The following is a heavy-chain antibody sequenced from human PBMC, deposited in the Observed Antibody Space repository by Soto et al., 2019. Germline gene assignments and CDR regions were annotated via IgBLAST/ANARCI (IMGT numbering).Heavy chain of an antibody. CDR2: IYTDDST. V-gene: IGHV3-66*01. Sequence: EVQLVESGGGLVQPGGSLRLSCAASGFTVSSKYMTWVRQAPGKGLEWVSVIYTDDSTYYADSVKGRFTISRDNSKNTLYLQRNSLRAEDTAVYYCWRGWAEVTAPDYWGQGTLVTVSS. J-gene: IGHJ4*02. CDR1: GFTVSSKY. D-gene: IGHD2-21*02. CDR3: WRGWAEVTAPDY.